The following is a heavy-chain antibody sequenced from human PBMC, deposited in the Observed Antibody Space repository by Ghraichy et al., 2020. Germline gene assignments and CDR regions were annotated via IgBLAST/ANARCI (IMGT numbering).Heavy chain of an antibody. CDR3: ARGGSGWHGFDY. D-gene: IGHD6-19*01. CDR2: INSGGGTM. CDR1: GFTFNIYS. Sequence: GESLNISCAASGFTFNIYSINWVRQAPGKGLEWVSYINSGGGTMYYVDSVKGRFTISRDNAKNSVYLQMSSLSDEDTAVYYCARGGSGWHGFDYWGQGTPVTVSS. V-gene: IGHV3-48*02. J-gene: IGHJ4*02.